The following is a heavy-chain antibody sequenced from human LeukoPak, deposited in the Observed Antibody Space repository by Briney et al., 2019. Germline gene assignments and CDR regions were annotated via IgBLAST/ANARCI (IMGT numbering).Heavy chain of an antibody. D-gene: IGHD3-16*01. CDR2: IYHSGTT. V-gene: IGHV4-4*02. J-gene: IGHJ4*02. CDR1: GGSITSNW. CDR3: ARHIGIAGLRGFDF. Sequence: SGTLSLTCAVSGGSITSNWWSWVRQPPGKGLEWIGEIYHSGTTNSNPSLKSRLTISVDNSKNQFFLKLNSVTAADTAVYYCARHIGIAGLRGFDFWGQGTLATVSS.